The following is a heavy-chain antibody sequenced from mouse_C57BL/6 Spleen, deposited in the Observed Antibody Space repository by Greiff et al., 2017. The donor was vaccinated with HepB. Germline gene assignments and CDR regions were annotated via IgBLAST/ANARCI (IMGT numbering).Heavy chain of an antibody. CDR1: GYSITSGYY. CDR3: ARDRRGFAY. V-gene: IGHV3-6*01. J-gene: IGHJ3*01. CDR2: ISYDGSN. Sequence: VQLKESGPGLVKPSQSLSLTCSVPGYSITSGYYWNWIRQFPGNKLEWMGYISYDGSNNYNPSLKNRISITRDTSKNQFFLKLNSVTTEDTATYYCARDRRGFAYWGQGTLVTVSA.